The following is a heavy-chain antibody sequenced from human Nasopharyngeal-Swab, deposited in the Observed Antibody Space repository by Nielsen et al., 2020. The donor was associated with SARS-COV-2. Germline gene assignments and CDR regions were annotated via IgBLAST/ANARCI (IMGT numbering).Heavy chain of an antibody. Sequence: WIRQPPGKGLEWIGYIYYSGSTYCNPSLKSRVTISVDTSKNQFSLKLSSVTAADTAVYYCARDLRYSSGWSPGRYFDLWGRGTLVTVSS. D-gene: IGHD6-19*01. V-gene: IGHV4-31*02. CDR2: IYYSGST. CDR3: ARDLRYSSGWSPGRYFDL. J-gene: IGHJ2*01.